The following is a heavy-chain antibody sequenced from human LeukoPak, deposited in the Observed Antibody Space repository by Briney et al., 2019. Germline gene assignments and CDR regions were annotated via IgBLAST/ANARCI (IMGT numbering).Heavy chain of an antibody. Sequence: ASVKVSCTASGYSFSTYTMNWVRQAPGQRLEWMGWINAGNGNTKYSQKFQGRVTITRDTSASTAYMEMRSLRSEDTAVYYCAREIDRDDYNRFFDYWGQGILVTVPS. CDR2: INAGNGNT. D-gene: IGHD5-24*01. V-gene: IGHV1-3*01. CDR1: GYSFSTYT. CDR3: AREIDRDDYNRFFDY. J-gene: IGHJ4*02.